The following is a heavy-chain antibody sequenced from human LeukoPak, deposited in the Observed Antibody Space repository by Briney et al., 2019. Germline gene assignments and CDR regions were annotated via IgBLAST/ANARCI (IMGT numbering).Heavy chain of an antibody. CDR3: ARHDTFDY. CDR1: GGSISGYY. CDR2: INHSGST. V-gene: IGHV4-34*01. Sequence: SETLSLTCTVSGGSISGYYWSWIRQPPGKGLEWIGEINHSGSTNYNPSLKSRVTISVDTSKNQFSLKLSSVTAADTAVYYCARHDTFDYWGQGTLVTVSS. J-gene: IGHJ4*02.